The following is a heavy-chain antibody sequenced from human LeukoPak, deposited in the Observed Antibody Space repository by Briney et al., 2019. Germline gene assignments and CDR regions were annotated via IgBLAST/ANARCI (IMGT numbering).Heavy chain of an antibody. V-gene: IGHV4-34*01. CDR2: INHSGST. D-gene: IGHD3-22*01. CDR3: ARGHYYYDSSGYYYPYYYYYMDV. Sequence: SETLSLTCAVYGGSFSGYYWSWIRQPPGKGLEWIGEINHSGSTNYNPSLKSRVTISVDTSKNQFSLKLSSVTAADTAVYYCARGHYYYDSSGYYYPYYYYYMDVWGKGTTVTVSS. CDR1: GGSFSGYY. J-gene: IGHJ6*03.